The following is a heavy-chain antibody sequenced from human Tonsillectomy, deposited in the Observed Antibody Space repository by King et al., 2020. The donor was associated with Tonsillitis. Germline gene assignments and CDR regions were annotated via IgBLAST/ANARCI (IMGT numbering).Heavy chain of an antibody. CDR1: GFTFSNYD. CDR3: AKALTSLYDFWNGPFDP. Sequence: DVQLVESGGGLVQPGGTLRLSCAASGFTFSNYDMSWVRQAPGKGLAWVSTISESGGSTYYADSVKGRFTISRDNSKNTLYLQMSSLRAEDTAVYFCAKALTSLYDFWNGPFDPWGQGTLVTVSS. J-gene: IGHJ5*02. V-gene: IGHV3-23*04. D-gene: IGHD3-3*01. CDR2: ISESGGST.